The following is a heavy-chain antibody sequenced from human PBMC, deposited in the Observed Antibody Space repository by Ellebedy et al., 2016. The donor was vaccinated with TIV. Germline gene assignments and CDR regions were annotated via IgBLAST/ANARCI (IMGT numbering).Heavy chain of an antibody. D-gene: IGHD3-3*01. J-gene: IGHJ6*03. CDR3: ARMERYYYMDV. CDR1: GGSISSSSYY. CDR2: IYYSGST. Sequence: SETLSLXXTVSGGSISSSSYYWGWIRQPPGKGLEWIGSIYYSGSTYYNPSLKSRVTISVDTSKNQFSLKLSSVTAADTAVYYCARMERYYYMDVWGKGTTVTVSS. V-gene: IGHV4-39*07.